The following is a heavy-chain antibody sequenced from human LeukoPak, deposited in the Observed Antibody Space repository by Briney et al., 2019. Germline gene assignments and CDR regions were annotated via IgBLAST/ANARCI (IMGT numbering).Heavy chain of an antibody. V-gene: IGHV1-2*02. J-gene: IGHJ4*02. CDR2: IYPNSGGT. CDR1: GYTFTGYY. Sequence: GTSVKVSCKASGYTFTGYYMHWVRQAPGQGLQWMGWIYPNSGGTNYAQKFQGRVTMTTDTSISTAYMELSSLRSDDTAVYYCQTLVAAAQFSWGQGTLVTVSS. CDR3: QTLVAAAQFS. D-gene: IGHD2-2*01.